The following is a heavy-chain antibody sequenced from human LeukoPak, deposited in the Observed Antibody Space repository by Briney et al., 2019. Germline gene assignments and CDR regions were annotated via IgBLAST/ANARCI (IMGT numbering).Heavy chain of an antibody. CDR3: ARVYYGSGSPRHFDY. CDR2: IWYDGSNK. CDR1: GFTFSSYG. V-gene: IGHV3-33*01. J-gene: IGHJ4*02. Sequence: PGRSLRLSCAASGFTFSSYGMHWVRQAPGKGLEWVAVIWYDGSNKYYADSVKGRFTISRDNSKNTLYLQMSSLRAEDTAVYYCARVYYGSGSPRHFDYWGQGTLVTVSS. D-gene: IGHD3-10*01.